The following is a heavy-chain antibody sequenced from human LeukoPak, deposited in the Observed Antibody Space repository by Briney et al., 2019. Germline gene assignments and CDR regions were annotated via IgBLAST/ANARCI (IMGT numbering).Heavy chain of an antibody. D-gene: IGHD3-22*01. CDR2: INHSGST. Sequence: SETLSLTCAVYGGSFSGYYWSWIRQPPGKGLEWIGEINHSGSTNYNPSLKSRVTISVDTSKNQFSLKLSSVTAADTAVYYCASNDAYYYDSSGYYHDHWYFDLWGRGTLVTVSS. J-gene: IGHJ2*01. V-gene: IGHV4-34*01. CDR1: GGSFSGYY. CDR3: ASNDAYYYDSSGYYHDHWYFDL.